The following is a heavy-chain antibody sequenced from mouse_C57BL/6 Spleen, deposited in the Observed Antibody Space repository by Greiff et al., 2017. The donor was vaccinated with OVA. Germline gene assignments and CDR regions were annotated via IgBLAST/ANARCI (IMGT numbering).Heavy chain of an antibody. V-gene: IGHV1-69*01. Sequence: VQLQQPGAELVMPGASVKLSCKASGYTFTSYWMHWVKQRPGQGLEWIGEIDPSDSYTNYNQKLKGKSTLTVDKSSSTAYMQLSSLTSEDSAVYYCAGWLLHDAMDYWGQGTSVTVSS. CDR1: GYTFTSYW. CDR3: AGWLLHDAMDY. D-gene: IGHD2-3*01. J-gene: IGHJ4*01. CDR2: IDPSDSYT.